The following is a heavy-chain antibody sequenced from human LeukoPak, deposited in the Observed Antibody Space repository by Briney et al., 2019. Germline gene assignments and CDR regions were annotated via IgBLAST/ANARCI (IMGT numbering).Heavy chain of an antibody. D-gene: IGHD4-17*01. V-gene: IGHV1-8*03. CDR1: GYTFTNYH. CDR3: ARTTSLTASGYDY. Sequence: ASVKVSCKASGYTFTNYHINWVRQAPGQGLEWMGWINPNTGDRGYAQKFQGRVSITSDTSITTAYMELGSLRSEDTAVYFCARTTSLTASGYDYCGQGTLVTVSS. CDR2: INPNTGDR. J-gene: IGHJ4*02.